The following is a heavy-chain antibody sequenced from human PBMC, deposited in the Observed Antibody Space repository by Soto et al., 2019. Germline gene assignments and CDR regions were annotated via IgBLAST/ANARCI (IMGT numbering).Heavy chain of an antibody. CDR3: ARDKDWAFDY. Sequence: GGSLRLSCATSGLAFSSYAMTWVRQAPGKGLEWVSYIFVSSSPIYYADSVKGRFTVSRDNTKNSLFLLMNSLRAEDTAVYYCARDKDWAFDYWGQGTLVTVSS. D-gene: IGHD3-9*01. V-gene: IGHV3-48*04. CDR2: IFVSSSPI. CDR1: GLAFSSYA. J-gene: IGHJ4*02.